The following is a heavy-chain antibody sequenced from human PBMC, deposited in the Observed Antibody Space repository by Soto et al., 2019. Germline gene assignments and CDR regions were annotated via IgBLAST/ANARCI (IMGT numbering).Heavy chain of an antibody. CDR2: IYPGDSET. CDR3: SITRHYHGAAFDS. J-gene: IGHJ4*01. Sequence: PGESLTISCHGSAYTFTNYYIGWVRQMPGKGLEWMGIIYPGDSETTYSPSFQGQVTFSVDKSLNMASLQGSSLKASDTGIYYCSITRHYHGAAFDSWGHGTLVTVSS. D-gene: IGHD3-10*01. V-gene: IGHV5-51*01. CDR1: AYTFTNYY.